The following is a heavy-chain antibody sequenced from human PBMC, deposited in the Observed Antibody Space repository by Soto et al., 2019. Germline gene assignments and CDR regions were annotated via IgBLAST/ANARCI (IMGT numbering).Heavy chain of an antibody. CDR1: TDSFNDYY. V-gene: IGHV4-59*13. CDR3: ARDVGIHDAFDI. J-gene: IGHJ3*02. Sequence: QVRLHESGPGLVKPSETLSLTCTVSTDSFNDYYWSWIRQPPGKGLEWIGSIYHTGNTNYNPSLEGRVTIPVDTSKIQFSLSLSSVTAADTAVYYCARDVGIHDAFDIWGQGTLVTVSS. D-gene: IGHD5-18*01. CDR2: IYHTGNT.